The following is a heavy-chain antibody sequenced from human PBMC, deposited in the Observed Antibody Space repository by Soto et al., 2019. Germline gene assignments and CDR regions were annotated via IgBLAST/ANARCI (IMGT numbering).Heavy chain of an antibody. Sequence: ASVKVSCKASGYTFTSYAMNWVRQAPGQGLEWMGWINTNTGNPTYAQGFTGRFVFSLDTSVSTLYLQMNSLRAEDTAVYYCAKDPFRSIAALTLFDPWGQGTLVTVSS. J-gene: IGHJ5*02. D-gene: IGHD6-6*01. V-gene: IGHV7-4-1*02. CDR1: GYTFTSYA. CDR2: INTNTGNP. CDR3: AKDPFRSIAALTLFDP.